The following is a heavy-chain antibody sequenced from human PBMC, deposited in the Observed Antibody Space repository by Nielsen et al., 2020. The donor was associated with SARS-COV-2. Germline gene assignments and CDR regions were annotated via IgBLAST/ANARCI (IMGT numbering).Heavy chain of an antibody. CDR3: TRLPRTEGGYYYMDV. D-gene: IGHD1-1*01. CDR1: GFTFSGSA. CDR2: LRSKANSYAT. Sequence: WGSLRLSCAASGFTFSGSAIHWVRQASGKGLEWVGRLRSKANSYATAYAASVKGRFTISRDDSKNTAYLQMNSLKTEDTAVYYCTRLPRTEGGYYYMDVWGKGTTVTVSS. J-gene: IGHJ6*03. V-gene: IGHV3-73*01.